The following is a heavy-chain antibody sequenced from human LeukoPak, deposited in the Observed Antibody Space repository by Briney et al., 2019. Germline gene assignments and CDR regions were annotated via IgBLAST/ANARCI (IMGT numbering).Heavy chain of an antibody. Sequence: SETLSLTCTVSGGSISSYYWSWIRQPPGKGLEWIGYIYYSGSTNYTPSLKSRVTISVDTSKNQFSLKLSSVTAADTAVYYCARGVEYSSSSGLGYWGQGTLVTVS. V-gene: IGHV4-59*01. CDR2: IYYSGST. CDR1: GGSISSYY. J-gene: IGHJ4*02. CDR3: ARGVEYSSSSGLGY. D-gene: IGHD6-6*01.